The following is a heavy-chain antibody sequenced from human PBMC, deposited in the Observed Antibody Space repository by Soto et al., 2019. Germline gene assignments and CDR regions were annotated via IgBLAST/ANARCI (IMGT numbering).Heavy chain of an antibody. J-gene: IGHJ4*02. Sequence: SETLSLTCAVYGGSFSGYYWSWIRQPPGKGLEWIGEINHSGSTNYNPSLKSRVTISVDTSKNQFSLKLSSVTAADTAVYYCASRGIAAANDYWGQGTLVTVS. CDR3: ASRGIAAANDY. D-gene: IGHD6-13*01. CDR2: INHSGST. V-gene: IGHV4-34*01. CDR1: GGSFSGYY.